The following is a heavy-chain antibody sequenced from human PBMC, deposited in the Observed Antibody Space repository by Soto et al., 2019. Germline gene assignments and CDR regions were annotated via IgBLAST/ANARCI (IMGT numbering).Heavy chain of an antibody. CDR1: GGSISGYY. D-gene: IGHD1-26*01. V-gene: IGHV4-34*01. J-gene: IGHJ5*02. CDR3: ARVREPLTGGPWFDP. Sequence: PSETLSLTCTVSGGSISGYYWSWIRQPPVKGLEWIGEINHSGSTNYNPSLKSRVTISVDTSKNQFSLKLSSVTAADTAVYYCARVREPLTGGPWFDPWGQGTLVTVSS. CDR2: INHSGST.